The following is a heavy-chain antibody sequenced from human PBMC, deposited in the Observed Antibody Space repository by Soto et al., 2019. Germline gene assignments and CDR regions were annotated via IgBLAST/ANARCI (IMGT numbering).Heavy chain of an antibody. J-gene: IGHJ3*01. CDR3: ARFLRGADAFDF. CDR2: TRNKAYSYTT. Sequence: GGSLRLSCAASGFTFSDHYMDWVRQAPGKGLEWVARTRNKAYSYTTEYAASVKGRFTISRDDSENSLYLQMTSLKTEDTAVYYCARFLRGADAFDFWGQGTMVTVSS. CDR1: GFTFSDHY. V-gene: IGHV3-72*01.